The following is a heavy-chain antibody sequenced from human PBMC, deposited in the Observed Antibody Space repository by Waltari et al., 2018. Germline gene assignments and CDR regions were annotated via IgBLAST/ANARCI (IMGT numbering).Heavy chain of an antibody. D-gene: IGHD6-13*01. CDR2: MNPNSGNT. CDR1: GYTFTSSD. J-gene: IGHJ5*02. CDR3: ARGLAAAGPNWFDP. Sequence: QVQLVQSGAEVKKPGASVKVYCKASGYTFTSSDINWEPQATGQGLEWMGWMNPNSGNTGYAQKFQGRVTMTRNTSISTAYMELSSLRSEDTAVYYCARGLAAAGPNWFDPWGQGTLVTVSS. V-gene: IGHV1-8*01.